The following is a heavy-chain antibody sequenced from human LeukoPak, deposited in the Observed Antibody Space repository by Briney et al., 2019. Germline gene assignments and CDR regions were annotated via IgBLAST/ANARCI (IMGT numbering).Heavy chain of an antibody. Sequence: ASVKVSCKASGYTFTSYGISWVRQAPGQGGEWMLSIRSYNGNPTYAQQLQGRLTMPTHTSTSTASMELRSLRSDATAVYYCARGSGGLDRHMDVWGKGTPVTVSS. J-gene: IGHJ6*03. V-gene: IGHV1-18*01. CDR2: IRSYNGNP. D-gene: IGHD2-15*01. CDR1: GYTFTSYG. CDR3: ARGSGGLDRHMDV.